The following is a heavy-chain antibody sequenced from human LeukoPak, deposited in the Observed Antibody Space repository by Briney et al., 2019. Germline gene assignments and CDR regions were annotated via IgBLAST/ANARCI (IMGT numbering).Heavy chain of an antibody. Sequence: GGSLRLSCEASGFTFKDFWMTWVRQAPGKGLEWVADINEVGVFFYYVDSVKGRFTVSRDNAKNSVSLQLNTLRAEDTAVYYCARWKSVSGRWFLDHWGQGTLVAVSS. V-gene: IGHV3-7*05. CDR3: ARWKSVSGRWFLDH. CDR2: INEVGVFF. CDR1: GFTFKDFW. D-gene: IGHD3-10*01. J-gene: IGHJ4*02.